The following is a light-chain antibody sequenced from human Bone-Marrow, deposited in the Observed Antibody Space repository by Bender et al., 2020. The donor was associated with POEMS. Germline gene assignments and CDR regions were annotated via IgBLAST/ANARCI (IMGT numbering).Light chain of an antibody. CDR1: SSDVGYYDY. V-gene: IGLV2-11*01. CDR3: SSYTSSSTYV. J-gene: IGLJ1*01. CDR2: SNV. Sequence: SALTQPRSVSGSPGQSVTISCMGTSSDVGYYDYVSWYQQHPGNAPKLLIYSNVQRPSGVPDRFSGSNSGNTATLTISGLQAEDEADYYCSSYTSSSTYVFATGTKVTVL.